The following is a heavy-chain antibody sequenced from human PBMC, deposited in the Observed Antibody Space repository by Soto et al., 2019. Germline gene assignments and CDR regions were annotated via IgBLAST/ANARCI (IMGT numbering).Heavy chain of an antibody. J-gene: IGHJ6*02. CDR2: ISSSSSYI. CDR3: ARGPTQGSYYYYGMDV. CDR1: GFTFSSYT. Sequence: GGSLRLSCAASGFTFSSYTMNWVRQAPGKGLEWVSSISSSSSYIYYADSVKGRFTISRDNAKNSMYLQMNSLRAEDTAVYYCARGPTQGSYYYYGMDVRGQGTTVTVSS. V-gene: IGHV3-21*01.